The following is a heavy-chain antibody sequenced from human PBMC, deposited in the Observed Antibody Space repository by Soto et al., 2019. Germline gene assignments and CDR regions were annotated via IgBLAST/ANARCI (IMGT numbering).Heavy chain of an antibody. CDR3: AVDYDSSGYYSLAFDI. Sequence: PSETLSLTCAVSGGSISSSNLWSWVRQPPGKGLEWIGEIYHSGSTNYNPSLKSRVTISVDKSKNQFSLKLSSVTAADTAVYYCAVDYDSSGYYSLAFDIWGQGTMVTVS. CDR1: GGSISSSNL. CDR2: IYHSGST. V-gene: IGHV4-4*02. J-gene: IGHJ3*02. D-gene: IGHD3-22*01.